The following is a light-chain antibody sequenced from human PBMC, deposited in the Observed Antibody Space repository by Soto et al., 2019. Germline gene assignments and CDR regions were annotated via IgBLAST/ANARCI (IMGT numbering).Light chain of an antibody. CDR2: MND. V-gene: IGLV1-47*01. CDR3: ASWDDSLSGYV. Sequence: QSVLTQPPSASGNPGQRLTISCSGSTSNILRNYVYWYRHFPGTALRLLISMNDQRPSGVPDRFSGSKSGTSASLAISGLRSEDEADYYCASWDDSLSGYVFGTGTKVSVL. CDR1: TSNILRNY. J-gene: IGLJ1*01.